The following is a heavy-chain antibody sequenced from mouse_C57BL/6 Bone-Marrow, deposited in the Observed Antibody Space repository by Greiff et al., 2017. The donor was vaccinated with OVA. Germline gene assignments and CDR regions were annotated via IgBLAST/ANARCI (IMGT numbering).Heavy chain of an antibody. J-gene: IGHJ1*03. CDR3: ARDYYGSSGWYFDV. CDR2: ISDGGSYT. V-gene: IGHV5-4*01. Sequence: EVQLQESGGGLVKPGGSLKLSCAASGFTFSSYAMSWVRQTPEKRLEWVATISDGGSYTYYPDNVKGRFTISRDNAKNNLYLQMSHLKSEDTAMYYCARDYYGSSGWYFDVWGTGTTVTVSS. CDR1: GFTFSSYA. D-gene: IGHD1-1*01.